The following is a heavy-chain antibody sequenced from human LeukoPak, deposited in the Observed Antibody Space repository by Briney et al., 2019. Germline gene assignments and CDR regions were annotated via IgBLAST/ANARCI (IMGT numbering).Heavy chain of an antibody. CDR3: ARSSGHSYGDFDY. CDR2: THHSGAT. Sequence: SETLSLTCSVSGVSITSNYWSWIRQPPGKGLEWLGYTHHSGATNYNPSLKSRSTMSLDTSNNQFSLKLSSVTAADTAVYYCARSSGHSYGDFDYWGQGNLVTVSS. V-gene: IGHV4-59*01. D-gene: IGHD5-18*01. CDR1: GVSITSNY. J-gene: IGHJ4*02.